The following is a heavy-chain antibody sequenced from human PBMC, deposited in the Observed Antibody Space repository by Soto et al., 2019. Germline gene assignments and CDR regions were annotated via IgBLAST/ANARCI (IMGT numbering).Heavy chain of an antibody. V-gene: IGHV1-3*04. CDR1: GYTFSNYA. D-gene: IGHD3-9*01. CDR2: ITTGNGNT. Sequence: QVQLVQSGTEVKKPGASVKVSCKASGYTFSNYAMHWVRQAPGERLEWMGWITTGNGNTKYSQKFQGRVTITRDTSASTAYMELSSLRSEDTAVYYCARSYYDLLTGYYQDAFDIWGQGTVVTVSS. CDR3: ARSYYDLLTGYYQDAFDI. J-gene: IGHJ3*02.